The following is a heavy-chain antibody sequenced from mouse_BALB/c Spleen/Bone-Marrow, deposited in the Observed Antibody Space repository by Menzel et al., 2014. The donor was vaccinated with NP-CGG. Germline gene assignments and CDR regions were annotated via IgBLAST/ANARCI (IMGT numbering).Heavy chain of an antibody. D-gene: IGHD1-1*01. CDR2: ISSGSSTI. V-gene: IGHV5-17*02. CDR3: ARRCEVVEGCAY. Sequence: EVMLVESGGGLVQPGGSRKLSCAASGFTFSSFGMHWVRQAPEKGLEWVAYISSGSSTIYYADTVKGRFTISRDNPKSKLFRQMSSQRSEETAVYYCARRCEVVEGCAYWGQGTLVTVSA. J-gene: IGHJ3*01. CDR1: GFTFSSFG.